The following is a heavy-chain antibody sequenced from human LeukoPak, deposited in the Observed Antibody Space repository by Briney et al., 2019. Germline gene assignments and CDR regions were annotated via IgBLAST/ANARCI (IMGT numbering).Heavy chain of an antibody. CDR2: IRSKAYGGAT. Sequence: GGSPRLSCTASGFTFGDYAMSWVRQAPGRGLEWVGFIRSKAYGGATEYAASVKGRFTISRDDSKSIAYLQMNSLKTEDTAVYYCTRPSRGRIAVAGTLDYWGQGTLVTVSS. CDR3: TRPSRGRIAVAGTLDY. CDR1: GFTFGDYA. J-gene: IGHJ4*02. D-gene: IGHD6-19*01. V-gene: IGHV3-49*04.